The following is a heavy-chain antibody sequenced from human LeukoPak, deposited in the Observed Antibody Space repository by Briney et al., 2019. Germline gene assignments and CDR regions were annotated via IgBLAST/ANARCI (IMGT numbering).Heavy chain of an antibody. Sequence: SSVKVSCKASGGTFSSYAISWVRQAPGQGLEWMGGIIPIFGTANYAQKFQGRVTRTTDESTSKAYMELSSLRSEDTAVYYCARRKRITMVRGVISGYYMDVWGKGTTVTVSS. CDR2: IIPIFGTA. D-gene: IGHD3-10*01. CDR1: GGTFSSYA. J-gene: IGHJ6*03. V-gene: IGHV1-69*05. CDR3: ARRKRITMVRGVISGYYMDV.